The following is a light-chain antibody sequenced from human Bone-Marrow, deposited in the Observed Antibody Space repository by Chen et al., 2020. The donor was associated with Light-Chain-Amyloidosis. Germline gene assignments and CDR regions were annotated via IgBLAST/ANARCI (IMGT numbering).Light chain of an antibody. CDR3: QVWDRSSDQGV. CDR2: YNS. V-gene: IGLV3-21*04. CDR1: NIGSKS. Sequence: SYELTQPPSVSVAPGKTARISCGGNNIGSKSVHWYQQKPGQAPVVVIYYNSDRPSGSPERFSGSNSGNTATLTIGRVEDGDEADYYCQVWDRSSDQGVFGGGTKLTVL. J-gene: IGLJ2*01.